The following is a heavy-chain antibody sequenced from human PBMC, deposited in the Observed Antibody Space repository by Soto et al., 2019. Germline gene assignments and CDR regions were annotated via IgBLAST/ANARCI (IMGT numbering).Heavy chain of an antibody. CDR1: GFTFSSYA. D-gene: IGHD6-6*01. CDR3: AKKTDSSSPWGALDI. CDR2: ISGSGGGT. Sequence: EVQLLESGGGLVQPGGSLRLSCAASGFTFSSYAMTWVRQAPAQGLEWVSGISGSGGGTYYADPVKGRFTISRDSSKNTLYLQMDSLRAEDTAVYYCAKKTDSSSPWGALDIWGQGTMVSVSS. V-gene: IGHV3-23*01. J-gene: IGHJ3*02.